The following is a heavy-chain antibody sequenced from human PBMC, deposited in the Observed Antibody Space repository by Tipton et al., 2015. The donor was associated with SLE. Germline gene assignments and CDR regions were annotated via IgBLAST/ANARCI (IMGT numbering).Heavy chain of an antibody. D-gene: IGHD3-16*01. CDR3: RLITITSLFDY. J-gene: IGHJ4*02. V-gene: IGHV4-31*09. CDR2: INHSGST. CDR1: GGSISSGGYY. Sequence: TLSLTCTVSGGSISSGGYYWSWIRQHPGKGLEWIGEINHSGSTNYNPSLKSRVTISVDTSKNQFSLKLSSVTAADTAVYYCRLITITSLFDYWGQGTLVTVSS.